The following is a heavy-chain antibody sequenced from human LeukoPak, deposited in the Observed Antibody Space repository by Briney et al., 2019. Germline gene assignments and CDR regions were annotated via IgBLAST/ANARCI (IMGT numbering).Heavy chain of an antibody. J-gene: IGHJ3*02. V-gene: IGHV1-18*01. D-gene: IGHD3-10*01. CDR3: ARGLRDKYYGSGLDAFDI. Sequence: ASVKVSCKASGYTFTSYGISWVRQAPGQRLELMGWISAYNGNTNYAQKLQGRVTMTTDTSTSTAYMELRSLRSDDTAVYYCARGLRDKYYGSGLDAFDIWGQGTMVTVSS. CDR2: ISAYNGNT. CDR1: GYTFTSYG.